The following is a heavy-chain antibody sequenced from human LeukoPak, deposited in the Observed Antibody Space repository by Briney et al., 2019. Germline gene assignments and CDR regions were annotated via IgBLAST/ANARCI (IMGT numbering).Heavy chain of an antibody. D-gene: IGHD1-7*01. Sequence: SVKVSCKASGGTFSSYAISWVRQAPGQGLEWMGGIIPIFGTANYAQKFQGRVTITADESTSTAYMELSSLRSKDTAVYYCARDQTGTTYSSFDYWGQGTLVTVSS. CDR1: GGTFSSYA. V-gene: IGHV1-69*13. CDR3: ARDQTGTTYSSFDY. J-gene: IGHJ4*02. CDR2: IIPIFGTA.